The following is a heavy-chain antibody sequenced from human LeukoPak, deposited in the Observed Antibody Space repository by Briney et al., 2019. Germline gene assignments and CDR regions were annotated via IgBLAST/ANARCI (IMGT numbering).Heavy chain of an antibody. J-gene: IGHJ4*02. Sequence: PSETLSLTCTVSGSSISSHSWGWVRQPPGKGLEWIGYDSNNGNINYNPALKSRVTISVDTSKRQFSLKLSSETAADTAIYYCARDNWGSLDYWGQGTLVTVSS. CDR1: GSSISSHS. V-gene: IGHV4-59*11. CDR3: ARDNWGSLDY. D-gene: IGHD7-27*01. CDR2: DSNNGNI.